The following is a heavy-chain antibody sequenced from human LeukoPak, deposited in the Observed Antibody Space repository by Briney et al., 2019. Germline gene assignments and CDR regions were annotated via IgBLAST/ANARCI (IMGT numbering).Heavy chain of an antibody. CDR1: GYTFTSYY. CDR2: INPSGGSI. D-gene: IGHD4-17*01. V-gene: IGHV1-46*01. CDR3: ARGFAIDYETPDY. J-gene: IGHJ4*02. Sequence: ASVKVSCKASGYTFTSYYLHWVRHAPGQGLECMRIINPSGGSISYGQKFQGTVTMTRDPSTSPVYIELSSLRSHDTAVYYCARGFAIDYETPDYWGQGTLVTVSS.